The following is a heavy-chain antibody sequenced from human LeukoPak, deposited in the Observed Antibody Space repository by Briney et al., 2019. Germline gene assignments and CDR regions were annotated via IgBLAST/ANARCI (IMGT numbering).Heavy chain of an antibody. J-gene: IGHJ4*02. CDR2: IIPIFGTA. V-gene: IGHV1-69*05. CDR1: GGTFSSYA. CDR3: ARGSVVNPGLFDY. Sequence: SVKVSCKASGGTFSSYAISWVRQAPGRGLEWMGGIIPIFGTANYAQKFQGRVTITTDESTSTAYMELSSLRSEDTAVYYCARGSVVNPGLFDYWGQGTLVTVSS. D-gene: IGHD3-16*02.